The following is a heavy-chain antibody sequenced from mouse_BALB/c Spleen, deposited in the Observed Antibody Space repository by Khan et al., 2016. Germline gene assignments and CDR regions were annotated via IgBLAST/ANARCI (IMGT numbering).Heavy chain of an antibody. CDR1: GYSITSDYA. CDR2: INYSGST. Sequence: QLQESGPGLVKPSQSLSLTCTVTGYSITSDYAWNWLRQFPGNKLEWRGYINYSGSTSYNPSLKSRISITRDTSKNQFFLQLNSVTTEDTATYYCARDYYGSSYFDYWGQGTTLTVSS. V-gene: IGHV3-2*02. J-gene: IGHJ2*01. CDR3: ARDYYGSSYFDY. D-gene: IGHD1-1*01.